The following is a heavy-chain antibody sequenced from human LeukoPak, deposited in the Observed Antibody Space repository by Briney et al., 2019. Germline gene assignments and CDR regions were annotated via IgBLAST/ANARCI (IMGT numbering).Heavy chain of an antibody. Sequence: GGSLRLSCAASGFTFSSHTMNWVRQAPGKGLEWVSSISSTSTSIYHADSVKGRFTISRDNTKNSLYLQMNSLRAEDTAVYYCARDHYGNAFDIWGQGTMVTVSS. D-gene: IGHD4-17*01. J-gene: IGHJ3*02. CDR2: ISSTSTSI. V-gene: IGHV3-21*01. CDR1: GFTFSSHT. CDR3: ARDHYGNAFDI.